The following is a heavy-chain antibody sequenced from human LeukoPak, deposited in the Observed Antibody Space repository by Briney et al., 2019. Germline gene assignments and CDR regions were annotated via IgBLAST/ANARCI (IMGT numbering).Heavy chain of an antibody. CDR1: GXSFTSYC. D-gene: IGHD3-10*01. CDR2: IYPGDSDT. Sequence: GESLKISFKGSGXSFTSYCIGWVRQMPGKALEWMGIIYPGDSDTRYSPSFQGQVTISADKSISTAYLQWSSLKASDTAMYYCARHAPLVRGVIYYFDHWGQGTLVTVSS. CDR3: ARHAPLVRGVIYYFDH. V-gene: IGHV5-51*01. J-gene: IGHJ4*02.